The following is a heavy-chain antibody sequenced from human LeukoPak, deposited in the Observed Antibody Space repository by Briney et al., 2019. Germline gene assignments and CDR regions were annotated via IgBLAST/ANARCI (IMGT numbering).Heavy chain of an antibody. V-gene: IGHV1-8*01. CDR1: GYTFTSYD. CDR3: ARNVLRYFDWFDY. Sequence: ASVKVSCKASGYTFTSYDINWVRQATGQGLEWMGWMNPNSGNTGYAQKFQGRVTMTRDTSISTAYMELSRLRSDDTAVYYCARNVLRYFDWFDYWGQETLVTVSS. CDR2: MNPNSGNT. J-gene: IGHJ4*02. D-gene: IGHD3-9*01.